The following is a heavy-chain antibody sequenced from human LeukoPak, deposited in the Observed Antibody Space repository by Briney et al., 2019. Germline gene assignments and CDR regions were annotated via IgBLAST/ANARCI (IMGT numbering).Heavy chain of an antibody. Sequence: RASVKVSCKASGYTFTSYYMHWVRQAPGQGLEWMGWINPNSGGTNYAQKFQGRVTMTRDTSISTAYMELSRLRSDDTAVYYCARVSRAYYDFWSGYRSDAFDIWGQGTMVTVSS. J-gene: IGHJ3*02. CDR2: INPNSGGT. CDR1: GYTFTSYY. D-gene: IGHD3-3*01. CDR3: ARVSRAYYDFWSGYRSDAFDI. V-gene: IGHV1-2*02.